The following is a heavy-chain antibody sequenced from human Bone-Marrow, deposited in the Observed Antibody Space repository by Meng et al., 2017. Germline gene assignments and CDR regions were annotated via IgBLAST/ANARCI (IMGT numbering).Heavy chain of an antibody. D-gene: IGHD3-22*01. V-gene: IGHV3-73*01. Sequence: GESLKISCAASGFTFSGSAMHWVRQASGKGLEWVGRMRSKANSYATAYAASVKSRFTIARDDSKNTAYLQMISLKTEDTAVYYCTRTYYYDSSGYYSFDYWGQGTLVTVSS. CDR1: GFTFSGSA. J-gene: IGHJ4*02. CDR3: TRTYYYDSSGYYSFDY. CDR2: MRSKANSYAT.